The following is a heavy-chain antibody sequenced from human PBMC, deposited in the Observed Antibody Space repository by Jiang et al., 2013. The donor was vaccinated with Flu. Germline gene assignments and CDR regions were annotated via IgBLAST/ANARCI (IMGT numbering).Heavy chain of an antibody. J-gene: IGHJ6*02. D-gene: IGHD6-6*01. CDR3: ARIRESSSPYYYGMDV. Sequence: QTLTLTCTFSGFSLRTSGMSVTWIRQPPGKALEWLALIDWDDDKYYSTSLKTRLTISRDTSKNQVVLTMTNMDPVDTATYYCARIRESSSPYYYGMDVWGQGATVTVSS. V-gene: IGHV2-70*01. CDR1: GFSLRTSGMS. CDR2: IDWDDDK.